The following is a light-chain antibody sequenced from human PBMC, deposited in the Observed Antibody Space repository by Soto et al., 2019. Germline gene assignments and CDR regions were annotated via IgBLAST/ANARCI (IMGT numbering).Light chain of an antibody. Sequence: QPVLTQPPSVSGAPGQRVTISCTGSSSNIGAGYDVHWYQQLPGTAPKLLIYGNSNRPSGVPDRFSGSKSGTSASLAITGLQAEDEADYYCQSYDSSLSVWVFDGGTKVTVL. CDR3: QSYDSSLSVWV. CDR2: GNS. J-gene: IGLJ3*02. V-gene: IGLV1-40*01. CDR1: SSNIGAGYD.